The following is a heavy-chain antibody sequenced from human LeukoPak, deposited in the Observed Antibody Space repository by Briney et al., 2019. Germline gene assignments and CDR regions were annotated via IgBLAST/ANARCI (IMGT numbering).Heavy chain of an antibody. J-gene: IGHJ4*02. CDR1: GCSISSSSYY. V-gene: IGHV4-39*07. D-gene: IGHD5-12*01. Sequence: SETLSLTCTVSGCSISSSSYYWGWIRQPPGNGLEWIGSIYYSGSTYYNPSLKSRVTISVDTSKNQFSLKLSSVTAADTAVYYCARLRRGYSGYDTYYFDYWGQGTLVTVSS. CDR3: ARLRRGYSGYDTYYFDY. CDR2: IYYSGST.